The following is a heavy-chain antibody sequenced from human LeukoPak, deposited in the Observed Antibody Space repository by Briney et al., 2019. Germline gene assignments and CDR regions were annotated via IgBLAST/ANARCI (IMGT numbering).Heavy chain of an antibody. CDR1: GFTFSSYE. D-gene: IGHD3-3*01. J-gene: IGHJ4*02. CDR3: ARDIIRRGRFAFDY. CDR2: ISSSGSTI. Sequence: GGSLRLSCAASGFTFSSYEMNWVRQAPGKGLEWVSYISSSGSTIYYADSVKGRFTISRDNAKNSLYLQMNSLRTEDTAVYYCARDIIRRGRFAFDYWGQGTLVTVSS. V-gene: IGHV3-48*03.